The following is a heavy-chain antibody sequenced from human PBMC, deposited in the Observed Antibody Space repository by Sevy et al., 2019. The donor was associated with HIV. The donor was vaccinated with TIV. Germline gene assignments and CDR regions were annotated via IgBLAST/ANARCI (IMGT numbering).Heavy chain of an antibody. Sequence: GGSLRLSCAASGFTFSKYSMSWVRQPPGKGLEWVSTLSFGCGEINYADSVKGRFTISRDNSKSSVYLQMNNLRPEDTAVYYCAREGCSKPHDFWGQGTLVTVSS. V-gene: IGHV3-23*01. J-gene: IGHJ4*02. CDR2: LSFGCGEI. D-gene: IGHD2-2*01. CDR1: GFTFSKYS. CDR3: AREGCSKPHDF.